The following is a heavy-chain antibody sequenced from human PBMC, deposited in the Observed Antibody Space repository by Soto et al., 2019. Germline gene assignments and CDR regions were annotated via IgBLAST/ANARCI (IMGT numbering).Heavy chain of an antibody. CDR2: FDPEDGET. J-gene: IGHJ4*02. D-gene: IGHD2-15*01. CDR3: ATGPRYCSGGSCYRGLGSNPGPFDD. Sequence: GASVKVSCKVSGYTLTELSMHWVRQAPGEGLEWMGGFDPEDGETIYAQKFQGRVTMTEDTSTDTAYMELSSLRSEDTAVYYCATGPRYCSGGSCYRGLGSNPGPFDDWGQGTLVTVSS. V-gene: IGHV1-24*01. CDR1: GYTLTELS.